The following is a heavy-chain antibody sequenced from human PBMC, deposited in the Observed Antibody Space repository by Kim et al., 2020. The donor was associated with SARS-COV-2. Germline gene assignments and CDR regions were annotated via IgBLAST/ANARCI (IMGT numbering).Heavy chain of an antibody. J-gene: IGHJ4*02. CDR3: AKASITMIVVAPDS. Sequence: ADAVQGRLAISRDNSKNTLYLQMNSRRAEDTAVYYCAKASITMIVVAPDSWGQGTLVTASS. D-gene: IGHD3-22*01. V-gene: IGHV3-23*01.